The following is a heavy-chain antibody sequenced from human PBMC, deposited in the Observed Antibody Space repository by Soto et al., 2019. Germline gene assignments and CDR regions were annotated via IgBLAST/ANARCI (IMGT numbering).Heavy chain of an antibody. J-gene: IGHJ4*02. CDR1: GFTFSSYA. CDR3: AKYLGSSMIFDY. V-gene: IGHV3-23*01. D-gene: IGHD6-13*01. CDR2: ISGSGGST. Sequence: EVQLLESGGGLVQPGGSLRLSCAASGFTFSSYAMSWVRQAPGKGLEWVSAISGSGGSTYYADSVKGRFTISRDNSKNTLYLQMNSLRAEDTAGYYCAKYLGSSMIFDYWGQGTLVTVSS.